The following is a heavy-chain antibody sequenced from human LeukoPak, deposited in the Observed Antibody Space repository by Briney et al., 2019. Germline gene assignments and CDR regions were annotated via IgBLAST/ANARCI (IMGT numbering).Heavy chain of an antibody. Sequence: SETLSLTCTVCGGSISSGSYYWSWIRQPAGKGLEWIGRIYTSGSTNYNPSLKSRVTISVDTSKNQFSLKLSSVTAEDTAVYYCARGGLGWYFDLWARGPLVIVPS. D-gene: IGHD6-19*01. J-gene: IGHJ2*01. CDR3: ARGGLGWYFDL. CDR2: IYTSGST. V-gene: IGHV4-61*02. CDR1: GGSISSGSYY.